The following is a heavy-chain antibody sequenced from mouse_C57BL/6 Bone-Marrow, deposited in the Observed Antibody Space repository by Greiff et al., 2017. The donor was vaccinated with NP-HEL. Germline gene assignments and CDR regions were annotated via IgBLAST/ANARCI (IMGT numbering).Heavy chain of an antibody. CDR3: ARQLRLPYYYAMDY. J-gene: IGHJ4*01. CDR2: IDPSDSYT. V-gene: IGHV1-69*01. D-gene: IGHD3-2*02. CDR1: GYTFTSYW. Sequence: QVQLQQPGAELVMPGASVKLSCKASGYTFTSYWMHWVKQRPGQGLAWIGEIDPSDSYTNYNQTFKGKSTFTVYKSSSTAYMQLSSLTSEDSAVDYCARQLRLPYYYAMDYWGQGTSVTVSS.